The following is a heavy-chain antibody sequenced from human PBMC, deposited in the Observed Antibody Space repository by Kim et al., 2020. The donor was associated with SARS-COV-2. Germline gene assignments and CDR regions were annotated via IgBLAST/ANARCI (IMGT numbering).Heavy chain of an antibody. J-gene: IGHJ6*02. CDR3: AKVGGDYEPYYYYYGMDV. CDR2: ISWNSGSI. Sequence: GGSLRLSCAASGFTFGDYAMHWVRQAPGKGLEWVSGISWNSGSIGYADSVKGRFTISRDNAKNSLYLQMNSLRAEDTALYYCAKVGGDYEPYYYYYGMDVWGQGTTVTVSS. CDR1: GFTFGDYA. D-gene: IGHD4-17*01. V-gene: IGHV3-9*01.